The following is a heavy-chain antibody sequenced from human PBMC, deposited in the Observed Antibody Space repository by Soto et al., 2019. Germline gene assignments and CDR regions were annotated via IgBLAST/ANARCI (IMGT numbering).Heavy chain of an antibody. D-gene: IGHD1-26*01. CDR3: ARVGGSRAWRTFGY. CDR1: GYTFTSYG. V-gene: IGHV1-18*01. J-gene: IGHJ4*02. Sequence: QVQLVQSGVEVKKPGASVKVPCKASGYTFTSYGISWVRQAPGQGLEWMGWISIYNGNTNFAQKLQGRVTMTTDTSTGTAHMELRSLSSDGTAVYYCARVGGSRAWRTFGYWGQGNLGTVSS. CDR2: ISIYNGNT.